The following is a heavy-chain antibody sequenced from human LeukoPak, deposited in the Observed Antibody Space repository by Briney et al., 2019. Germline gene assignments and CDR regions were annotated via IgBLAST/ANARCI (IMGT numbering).Heavy chain of an antibody. J-gene: IGHJ4*02. D-gene: IGHD1-26*01. CDR2: VHLSGAS. Sequence: PSETLSLTCAVSGGSILTTNWWGWVRQPPGKGLEGIGEVHLSGASNYNPSLKSRVNMSIDKSKNQLSLELTSVTAADTAIYYCTRESGAFSPFGFWGQGTLVTVSS. CDR3: TRESGAFSPFGF. CDR1: GGSILTTNW. V-gene: IGHV4-4*02.